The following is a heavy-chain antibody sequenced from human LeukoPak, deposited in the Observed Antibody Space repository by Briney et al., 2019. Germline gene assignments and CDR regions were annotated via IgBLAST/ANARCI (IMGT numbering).Heavy chain of an antibody. CDR3: ARGYYYGMDV. CDR1: GFTFSNYY. CDR2: ISGSSTTI. J-gene: IGHJ6*02. V-gene: IGHV3-48*01. Sequence: GGSLRLSCAASGFTFSNYYMNWVRQAPGKGLGWVSYISGSSTTIYYADSVKGRFTISRDNARNSLYLQMNSLRAEDTAVYYCARGYYYGMDVWGQGTTVTVSS.